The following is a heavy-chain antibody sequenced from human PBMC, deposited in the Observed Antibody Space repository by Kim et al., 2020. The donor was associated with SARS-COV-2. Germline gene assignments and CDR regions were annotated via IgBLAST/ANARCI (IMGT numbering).Heavy chain of an antibody. CDR1: GFTFVNYY. D-gene: IGHD5-12*01. V-gene: IGHV3-11*06. CDR3: ARGRDSFNSAYFGDYNYYYGRDI. Sequence: GGSLRLSCAASGFTFVNYYMSWIRQAPGKGLEWVSYISSSSSYTNYADSVKGRFTISRDNAKNSLFLHMNSLRGEDTAVYYCARGRDSFNSAYFGDYNYYYGRDIWGKGTTVNVSS. J-gene: IGHJ6*04. CDR2: ISSSSSYT.